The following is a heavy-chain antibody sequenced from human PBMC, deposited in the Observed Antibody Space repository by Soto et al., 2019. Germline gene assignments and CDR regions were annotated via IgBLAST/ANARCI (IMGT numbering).Heavy chain of an antibody. D-gene: IGHD1-1*01. CDR1: GFAFGSYW. J-gene: IGHJ4*02. CDR3: LRDQRHWNEFADQ. Sequence: VQLVESGGGLVQPGGSLSLSCAASGFAFGSYWRPWARQAPGKGLVWVSRISKAGAIATQADSVKGRFTIPRDNAKNTLFLQMNSLRADDTAVYYCLRDQRHWNEFADQWGQGTLVTVSS. CDR2: ISKAGAIA. V-gene: IGHV3-74*01.